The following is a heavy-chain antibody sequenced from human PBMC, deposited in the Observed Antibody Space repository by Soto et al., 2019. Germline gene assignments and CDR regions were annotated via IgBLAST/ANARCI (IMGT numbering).Heavy chain of an antibody. J-gene: IGHJ4*02. CDR1: GYTFTSYY. Sequence: GASVKVSCKASGYTFTSYYMHWVRQAPGQGLEWMGIINPSGGSTGYAQKFQGRVTMTRDTSTSTVYMELSSLRSEDTAVYYCARETVSYSSSSVSSDYWGQGTLVTVS. CDR2: INPSGGST. D-gene: IGHD6-6*01. V-gene: IGHV1-46*01. CDR3: ARETVSYSSSSVSSDY.